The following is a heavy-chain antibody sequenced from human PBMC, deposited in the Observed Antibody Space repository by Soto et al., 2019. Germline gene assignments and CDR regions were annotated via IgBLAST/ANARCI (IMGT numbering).Heavy chain of an antibody. J-gene: IGHJ4*02. D-gene: IGHD6-13*01. CDR1: GFTFTSHG. CDR2: LWYDGTNK. Sequence: QVQLVESGGGVVQPGRSLSLSCAASGFTFTSHGMHWVRQAPGKGLEWVAVLWYDGTNKYHADSVKGRFTISTDNSKNTLYLQMTGLRAEDTAIYYGARDSGSRWYGPIDYWGQGTLVTVSS. CDR3: ARDSGSRWYGPIDY. V-gene: IGHV3-33*01.